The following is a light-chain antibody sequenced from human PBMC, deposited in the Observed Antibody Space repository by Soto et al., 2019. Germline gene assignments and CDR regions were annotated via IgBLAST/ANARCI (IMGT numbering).Light chain of an antibody. CDR3: QQSYSTPPWT. CDR2: AAS. CDR1: QSIVTY. J-gene: IGKJ1*01. V-gene: IGKV1-39*01. Sequence: DIQMTQSPSSLSASVGDRVTITCRASQSIVTYLNWYLQKPGKAPKLLIYAASNLQSGVPSRFSGSVSGTDFTLTISSLQPEDFATYFCQQSYSTPPWTFGQGTKVEIK.